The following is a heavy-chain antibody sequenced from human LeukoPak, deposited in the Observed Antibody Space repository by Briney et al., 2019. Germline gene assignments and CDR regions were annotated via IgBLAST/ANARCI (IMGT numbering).Heavy chain of an antibody. CDR2: ISYDGSNK. CDR3: AGGGGSYCSGGSCYFLDY. V-gene: IGHV3-30*03. CDR1: GFTFSSYG. D-gene: IGHD2-15*01. J-gene: IGHJ4*02. Sequence: GGSLRLSCAASGFTFSSYGMHWVRQAPGKGLEWVAVISYDGSNKYYADSVKGRFTISRDNSKNTLYLQMNSLRAEDTAVYYCAGGGGSYCSGGSCYFLDYWGQGTLVTVSS.